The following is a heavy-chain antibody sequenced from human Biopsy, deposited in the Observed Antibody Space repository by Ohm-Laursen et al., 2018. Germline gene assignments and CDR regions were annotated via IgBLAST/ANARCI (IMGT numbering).Heavy chain of an antibody. Sequence: SLRLSCAAPGFTFSSNAISWVRQAPGKGLEWVSGFSGRTSGSNYADSVKGRFTISRDNSKNTLNMQMSSLRAEDTALYSVAKCMTYSGDGIDYWGQGTLVTVSS. CDR2: FSGRTSGS. CDR3: AKCMTYSGDGIDY. CDR1: GFTFSSNA. D-gene: IGHD5-12*01. V-gene: IGHV3-23*01. J-gene: IGHJ4*02.